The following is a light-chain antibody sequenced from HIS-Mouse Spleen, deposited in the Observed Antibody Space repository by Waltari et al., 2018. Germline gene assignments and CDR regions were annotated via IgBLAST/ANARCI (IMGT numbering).Light chain of an antibody. CDR1: QDISNY. CDR3: QQYDNLHRLT. J-gene: IGKJ3*01. V-gene: IGKV1-33*01. Sequence: DIQMTQSPSSLSASVGDRATITCQASQDISNYLNWYQQKPGKAPKLLIYDASNLETGVPSRFSGSGSGTDFTFTISSLQPEDIATYYCQQYDNLHRLTFGPGTKVDIK. CDR2: DAS.